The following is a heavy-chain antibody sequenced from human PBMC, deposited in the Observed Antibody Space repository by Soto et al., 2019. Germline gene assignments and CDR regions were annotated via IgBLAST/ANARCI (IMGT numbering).Heavy chain of an antibody. CDR2: ISAYNGNT. Sequence: ASVKVSCKASGYTFTSYGISWVRQAPGQGLEWMGWISAYNGNTNYAQKLQGRVTMTTDTSTSTAYMELRSLRSDDTAVYYCARVYLGPVWAMGAFDSWGQGTMVTVSS. CDR3: ARVYLGPVWAMGAFDS. J-gene: IGHJ3*02. D-gene: IGHD3-16*01. V-gene: IGHV1-18*01. CDR1: GYTFTSYG.